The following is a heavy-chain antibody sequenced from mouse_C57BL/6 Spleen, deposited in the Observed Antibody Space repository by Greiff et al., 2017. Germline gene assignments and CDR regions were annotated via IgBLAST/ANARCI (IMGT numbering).Heavy chain of an antibody. J-gene: IGHJ4*01. D-gene: IGHD2-10*02. CDR1: GYTFPSYW. CDR2: IDPSDSYT. V-gene: IGHV1-50*01. Sequence: QVPVTQPGAALVKPGASVNLSCKASGYTFPSYWMQWVTQRPGQGLEWIGEIDPSDSYTNYNQKFKGKATLTVDTSSSTAYMQLSSLTSEASAVYNCARSYGKGAMDYWGQGTSVTVSS. CDR3: ARSYGKGAMDY.